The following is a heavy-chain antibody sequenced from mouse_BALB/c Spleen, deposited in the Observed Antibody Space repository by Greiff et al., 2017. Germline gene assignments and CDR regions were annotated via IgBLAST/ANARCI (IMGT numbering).Heavy chain of an antibody. J-gene: IGHJ4*01. Sequence: QVQLQQSGAELMKPGASVKISCKATGYTFSSYWIEWVKQRPGHGLEWIGEILPGSGSTNYNEKFKGKATFTADTSSNTAYMQLSSLTSEDSAVYYCARSGYGNYVAMDYWGQGTSVTVSS. CDR3: ARSGYGNYVAMDY. V-gene: IGHV1-9*01. D-gene: IGHD2-1*01. CDR2: ILPGSGST. CDR1: GYTFSSYW.